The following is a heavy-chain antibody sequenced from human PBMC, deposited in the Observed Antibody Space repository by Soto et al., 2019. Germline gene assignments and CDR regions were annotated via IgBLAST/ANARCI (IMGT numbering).Heavy chain of an antibody. CDR1: GGSTNGYY. D-gene: IGHD3-9*01. V-gene: IGHV4-59*01. CDR2: IYYSGST. J-gene: IGHJ4*02. Sequence: SETLSLTCTVSGGSTNGYYWSWIRQPPGKGLEWIGYIYYSGSTKYNPSLRSRVTMSVDTSKNQFSLKLASVTAADTAVYYCARVGGRWQYIDWFYYLDYWGQGARVTVSS. CDR3: ARVGGRWQYIDWFYYLDY.